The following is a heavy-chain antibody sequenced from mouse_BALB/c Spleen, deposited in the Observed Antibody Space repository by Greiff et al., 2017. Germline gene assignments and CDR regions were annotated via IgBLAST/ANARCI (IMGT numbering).Heavy chain of an antibody. CDR2: IYPGNGDT. D-gene: IGHD1-1*01. J-gene: IGHJ4*01. CDR1: GYTFTSYN. CDR3: ASGDYGSSSYAMDY. V-gene: IGHV1-12*01. Sequence: VQLQQPGAELVKPGASVKMSCKASGYTFTSYNMHWVKQTPGQGLEWIGAIYPGNGDTSYNQKFKGKATLTADKSSSTAYMQLSSLTSEDSAVYYCASGDYGSSSYAMDYWGQGTSVTVSS.